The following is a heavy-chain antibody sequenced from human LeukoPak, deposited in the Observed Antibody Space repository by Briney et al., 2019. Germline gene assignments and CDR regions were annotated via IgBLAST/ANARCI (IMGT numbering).Heavy chain of an antibody. CDR2: MNPSSGNT. J-gene: IGHJ5*02. V-gene: IGHV1-8*01. CDR3: ARSEYCSSTSCYYTGAYNWFDP. D-gene: IGHD2-2*01. CDR1: GYTFTSYD. Sequence: ASVKVSCKASGYTFTSYDINWVRQATGQGLEWMGWMNPSSGNTGYAQKFQGRVTMTRNTSISTAYMELSSLRSEDTAVYYCARSEYCSSTSCYYTGAYNWFDPWGQGTLVTVSS.